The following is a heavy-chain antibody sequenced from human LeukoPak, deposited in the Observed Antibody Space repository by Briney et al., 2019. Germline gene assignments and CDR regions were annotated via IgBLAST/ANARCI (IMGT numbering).Heavy chain of an antibody. CDR2: RWYDGSNK. V-gene: IGHV3-33*01. Sequence: GGSLRLSCAASGFTFSSYGMHWVRQAPGKGLEWVAVRWYDGSNKYYADSVKGRFTISRDNSKNTLYLQMNSLRAEDTAVYYSTRDWNDLDYWGQGTLVTVSS. CDR3: TRDWNDLDY. CDR1: GFTFSSYG. D-gene: IGHD1-1*01. J-gene: IGHJ4*02.